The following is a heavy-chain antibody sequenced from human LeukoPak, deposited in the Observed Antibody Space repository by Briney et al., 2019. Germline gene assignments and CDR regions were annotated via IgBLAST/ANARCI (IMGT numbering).Heavy chain of an antibody. CDR1: GFTFSSYS. CDR3: ARDLAAAGSFDY. J-gene: IGHJ4*02. CDR2: ISSSSSYI. Sequence: PGGSLGLSCAASGFTFSSYSMNWVRQAPGKGLEWVSSISSSSSYIYYADSVKGRFTISRDNAKNSLYLQMNSLRAEDTAVYYCARDLAAAGSFDYWGQGTLVTVSS. V-gene: IGHV3-21*01. D-gene: IGHD6-13*01.